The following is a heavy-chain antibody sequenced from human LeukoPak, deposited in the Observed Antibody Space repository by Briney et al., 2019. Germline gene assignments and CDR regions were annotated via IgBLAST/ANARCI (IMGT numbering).Heavy chain of an antibody. CDR2: IYSGGST. CDR3: ARERIGIGGGNDY. Sequence: PGGSLRLSCAASGFTVSSNYMSWVRQAPGKGLEWVSVIYSGGSTYYADSVKGRFTISRDNSKNTLYLQMNSLRAEDTAVYYCARERIGIGGGNDYWGQGTLVTVSS. J-gene: IGHJ4*02. D-gene: IGHD1-14*01. V-gene: IGHV3-53*01. CDR1: GFTVSSNY.